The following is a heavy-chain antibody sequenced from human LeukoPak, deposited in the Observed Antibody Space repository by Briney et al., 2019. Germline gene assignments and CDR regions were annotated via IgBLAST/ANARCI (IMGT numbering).Heavy chain of an antibody. J-gene: IGHJ4*02. CDR1: GFTFSGYA. CDR3: AKPSTWMQLWLPY. D-gene: IGHD5-18*01. CDR2: ISGSGGST. Sequence: PGGSLRLSCAASGFTFSGYAMSWVRQAPGKGLEWVSAISGSGGSTYYADSVKGRFTISRDNSKNTLYLQMNSLRAEDTAVYYCAKPSTWMQLWLPYWGQGTLVTVSS. V-gene: IGHV3-23*01.